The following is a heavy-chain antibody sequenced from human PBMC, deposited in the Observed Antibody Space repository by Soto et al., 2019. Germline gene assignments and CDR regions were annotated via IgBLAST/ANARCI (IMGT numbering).Heavy chain of an antibody. CDR3: ATDPLEDIVVVVAAHYFDY. J-gene: IGHJ4*02. Sequence: GSLRLSCAASGFTFSSYGMHWVRQAPGKGLEWVAVISYDGSNKYYADSVKGRFTISRDNSKNTPYLQMNSLRAEDTAVYYCATDPLEDIVVVVAAHYFDYWGQGTLVTVSS. D-gene: IGHD2-15*01. V-gene: IGHV3-30*03. CDR2: ISYDGSNK. CDR1: GFTFSSYG.